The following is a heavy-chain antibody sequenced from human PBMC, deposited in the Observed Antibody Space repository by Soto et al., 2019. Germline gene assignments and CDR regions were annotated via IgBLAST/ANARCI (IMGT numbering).Heavy chain of an antibody. V-gene: IGHV3-48*02. Sequence: EVQLVESGGALVQPGGSLRISCAASGFKFSIYSMNWVRQAPGKGLEWSAYITSDTKTIKYGDSVKGRFTISRDNAKNSVYLQMNSLSDEDTAVYYCARSVEGHFDYWGQGTVVTVSS. CDR1: GFKFSIYS. J-gene: IGHJ4*02. D-gene: IGHD6-19*01. CDR2: ITSDTKTI. CDR3: ARSVEGHFDY.